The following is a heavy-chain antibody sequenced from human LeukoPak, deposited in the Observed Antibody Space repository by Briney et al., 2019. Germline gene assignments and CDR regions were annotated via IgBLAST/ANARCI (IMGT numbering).Heavy chain of an antibody. CDR1: GFTFSTYS. CDR3: ARDQNFYGSGRGFDP. Sequence: GGSLRLSCAASGFTFSTYSMNWVRQAPGKGLEWVSSITGSNSYIYYADSVKGRFTISRDNAKNSLYLQMNSLRAEDTAIYYCARDQNFYGSGRGFDPWGQGTLVTVSS. J-gene: IGHJ5*02. CDR2: ITGSNSYI. V-gene: IGHV3-21*01. D-gene: IGHD3-10*01.